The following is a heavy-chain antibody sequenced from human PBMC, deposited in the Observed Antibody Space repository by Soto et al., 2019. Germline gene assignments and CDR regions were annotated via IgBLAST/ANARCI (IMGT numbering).Heavy chain of an antibody. Sequence: ASVKVPCKASGYTFTSYGISWVRQAPGQGLEWMGWISAYNGNTNYAQKLQGRVTMTTDTSTSTAYMELRSLRSDDTAVYYCARDPRKTVAARIRWFDPWGQGTLVTVSS. D-gene: IGHD2-15*01. J-gene: IGHJ5*02. CDR3: ARDPRKTVAARIRWFDP. CDR2: ISAYNGNT. V-gene: IGHV1-18*04. CDR1: GYTFTSYG.